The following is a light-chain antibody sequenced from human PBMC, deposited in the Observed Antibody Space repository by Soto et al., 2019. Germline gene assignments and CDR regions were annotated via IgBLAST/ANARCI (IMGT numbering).Light chain of an antibody. CDR3: QRYDSAPQT. CDR2: AAS. Sequence: DSQMTQSPSSLSSSVGDRVTITCRASQGFSNYLAWYQQKPGKVPKLLIYAASTLQSGVPSRLSGSGSGTDFTLTISSLQPEDVETYFCQRYDSAPQTFGPGHKVDIK. J-gene: IGKJ3*01. CDR1: QGFSNY. V-gene: IGKV1-27*01.